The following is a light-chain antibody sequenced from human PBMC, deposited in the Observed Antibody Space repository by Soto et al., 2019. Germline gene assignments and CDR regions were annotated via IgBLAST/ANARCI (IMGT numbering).Light chain of an antibody. CDR1: QSVTSNY. J-gene: IGKJ1*01. CDR3: QQHSNSPWT. Sequence: EIVLTQSPGTLSLSPGESAALSCRASQSVTSNYSDWYRQKPGQAPLLLFDSISSSAAGIPDRFNGSGSGTAFTRTITRLEPEDSAVYYCQQHSNSPWTFGQGTRVEV. CDR2: SIS. V-gene: IGKV3D-20*02.